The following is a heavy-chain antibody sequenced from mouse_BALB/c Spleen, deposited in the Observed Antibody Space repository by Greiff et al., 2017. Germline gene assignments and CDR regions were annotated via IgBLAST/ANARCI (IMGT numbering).Heavy chain of an antibody. J-gene: IGHJ4*01. CDR3: ATDYFDAMDY. V-gene: IGHV7-3*02. CDR2: IRNNANGYTT. Sequence: EVKLMESGGGLVQPGGSLRLSCATSGFTFTGYYMSWVRQPPGKALEWLGFIRNNANGYTTEYSASVKGLFTISRDNSQSILYLQMNTLRAEDSATEYCATDYFDAMDYWGQGTSVTVSS. CDR1: GFTFTGYY.